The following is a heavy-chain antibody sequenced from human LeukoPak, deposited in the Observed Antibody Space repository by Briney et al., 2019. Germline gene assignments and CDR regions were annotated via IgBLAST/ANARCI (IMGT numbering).Heavy chain of an antibody. CDR1: GFTFSSYA. CDR2: ISGSGGST. J-gene: IGHJ6*02. D-gene: IGHD5-24*01. V-gene: IGHV3-23*01. CDR3: AKPMARSYYYGMDV. Sequence: GGSLRLSCAASGFTFSSYAMSWVRQAPGKGLEWVSAISGSGGSTYYADSVKGRFTISRDNSKNTLYLQMNSLRAEDTAVYYCAKPMARSYYYGMDVWGQGTTVTVSS.